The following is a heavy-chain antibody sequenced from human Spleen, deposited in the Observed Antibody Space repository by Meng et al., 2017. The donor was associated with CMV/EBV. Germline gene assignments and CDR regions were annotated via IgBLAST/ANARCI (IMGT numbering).Heavy chain of an antibody. CDR2: IYHSGST. V-gene: IGHV4-38-2*02. D-gene: IGHD3-10*01. CDR1: GYSISSAYY. CDR3: AREDGSESYDY. Sequence: SEILSLTCTVSGYSISSAYYWGWIRQPPGKGLEWIGSIYHSGSTYYNPSLKSRVTISVDTSKNQFSLKLSSVTAADTAVYYCAREDGSESYDYWGQGTLVTISS. J-gene: IGHJ4*02.